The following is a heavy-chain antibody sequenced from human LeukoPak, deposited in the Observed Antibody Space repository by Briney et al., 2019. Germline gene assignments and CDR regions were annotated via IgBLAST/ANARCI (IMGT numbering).Heavy chain of an antibody. Sequence: GGSLRLSCAASGFTFSSYAMTWVRQAPGKGLEWVSTITYSGSSSYYADSVKGRFTISRDNSNNTVYLQMNSLTAEDTALYYCTKRAEFGGFDPWGQGTLVTVSS. D-gene: IGHD3-10*01. CDR3: TKRAEFGGFDP. V-gene: IGHV3-23*01. CDR1: GFTFSSYA. CDR2: ITYSGSSS. J-gene: IGHJ5*02.